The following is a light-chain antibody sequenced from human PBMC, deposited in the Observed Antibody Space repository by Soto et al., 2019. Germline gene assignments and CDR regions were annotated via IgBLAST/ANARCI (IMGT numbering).Light chain of an antibody. Sequence: QYALTQPPSASGSPGQSVTISCTGTSSDVGGYTYVSWYQQHPGKAPKLMIYEVSKRPSGVPDRFSGSKSGNTASLTVSGLQAEDEADYYCNSYAGTNNFDVVFGGGTKLTVL. CDR3: NSYAGTNNFDVV. V-gene: IGLV2-8*01. J-gene: IGLJ2*01. CDR2: EVS. CDR1: SSDVGGYTY.